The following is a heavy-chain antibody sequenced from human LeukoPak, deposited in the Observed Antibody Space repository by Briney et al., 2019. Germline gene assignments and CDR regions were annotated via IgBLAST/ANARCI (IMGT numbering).Heavy chain of an antibody. CDR2: IYYSGST. D-gene: IGHD3-16*01. Sequence: SETLSLTCTVSGGSISSYYWSWIRQPPGKGLEWIGYIYYSGSTDYNPSLKSRVTISVDTSKNQFSLKLSSVTAADTAVYYCARETSQKGAHYMDVWGKGTTVTISS. CDR1: GGSISSYY. CDR3: ARETSQKGAHYMDV. V-gene: IGHV4-59*01. J-gene: IGHJ6*03.